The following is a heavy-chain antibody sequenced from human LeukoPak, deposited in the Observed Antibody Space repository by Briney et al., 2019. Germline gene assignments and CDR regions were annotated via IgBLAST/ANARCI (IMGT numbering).Heavy chain of an antibody. CDR2: ISGSGGST. CDR3: AKDFLLRYYDILTGYYDY. V-gene: IGHV3-23*01. CDR1: GFTVSSYS. Sequence: PGGSLRLSCAASGFTVSSYSMNWVRQAPGKGLEWVSAISGSGGSTYYADSVKGRFTISRDNSKNTLYLQMNSLRAEDTAVYYCAKDFLLRYYDILTGYYDYWGQGTLVTVSS. J-gene: IGHJ4*02. D-gene: IGHD3-9*01.